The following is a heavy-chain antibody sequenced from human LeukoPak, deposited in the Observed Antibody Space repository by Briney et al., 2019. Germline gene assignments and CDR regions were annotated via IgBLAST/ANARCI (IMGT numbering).Heavy chain of an antibody. CDR2: IWYDGSNQ. V-gene: IGHV3-33*06. J-gene: IGHJ6*03. D-gene: IGHD6-6*01. Sequence: GGSLRLSCAASGFTFSTYGMHWVRQAPGKGLEWVALIWYDGSNQYYAGSVKGRFTISRDNSRNTLYMQMNSLRAEDTALYFCAKAGFSSSSSDYYYYMDVWGKGTTVTVSS. CDR1: GFTFSTYG. CDR3: AKAGFSSSSSDYYYYMDV.